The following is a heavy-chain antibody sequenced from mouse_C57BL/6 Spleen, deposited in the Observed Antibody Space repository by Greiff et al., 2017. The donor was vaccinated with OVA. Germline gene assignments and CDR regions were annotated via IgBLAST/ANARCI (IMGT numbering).Heavy chain of an antibody. V-gene: IGHV14-2*01. CDR2: IDPEDGET. J-gene: IGHJ3*01. CDR1: GFNIKDYY. Sequence: VQLQQSGAELVKPGASVKLSCTASGFNIKDYYMHWVKQRPEQGLEWIGRIDPEDGETKYASKFQGKATIPADTSSNTAYMQRSSLTSEDTAVYDWARGPQELADWGQGTLVTVSS. CDR3: ARGPQELAD.